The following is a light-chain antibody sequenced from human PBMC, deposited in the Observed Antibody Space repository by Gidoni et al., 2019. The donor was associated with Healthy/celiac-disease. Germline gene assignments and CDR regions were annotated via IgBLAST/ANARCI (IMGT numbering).Light chain of an antibody. J-gene: IGKJ3*01. V-gene: IGKV3-11*01. CDR3: QQRSNWPPLFT. CDR1: QSVSSY. CDR2: GAS. Sequence: EIVLTQSPATLSLSPGERATLSCRASQSVSSYLAWYQQKPGQAPRLLIYGASNRATGIPARFSGSGSGTDFTLTISSLEPEDFAVYYCQQRSNWPPLFTFGPGTKVDIK.